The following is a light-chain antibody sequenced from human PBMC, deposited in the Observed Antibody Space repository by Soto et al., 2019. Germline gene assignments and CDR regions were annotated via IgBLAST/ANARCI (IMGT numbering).Light chain of an antibody. J-gene: IGKJ4*01. CDR1: QSVSTY. CDR2: DTS. V-gene: IGKV3-11*01. CDR3: QHRTGWRGLT. Sequence: ESVLTQSPVTLSLSPGEGATLSCRASQSVSTYLAWYQQKPGQAPRLLISDTSNMATGIPARFSGSGSGTNFTLTISSLEPEDFAVYYCQHRTGWRGLTFGGGTKVEF.